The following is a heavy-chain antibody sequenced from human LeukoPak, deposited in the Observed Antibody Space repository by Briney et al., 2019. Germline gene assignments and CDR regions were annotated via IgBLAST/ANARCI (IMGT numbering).Heavy chain of an antibody. CDR2: IYDGGST. J-gene: IGHJ3*02. V-gene: IGHV4-4*02. Sequence: SRTLSLTCAVSGGSISSSNWWSGVRPPPGRGRGGIGEIYDGGSTNYNPSLQSRVTISVDTSKNQFSLKLRSVSAADTAVYYCARYMEYYDFWRGDDAFDIWGQGTMVTVSS. CDR1: GGSISSSNW. D-gene: IGHD3-3*01. CDR3: ARYMEYYDFWRGDDAFDI.